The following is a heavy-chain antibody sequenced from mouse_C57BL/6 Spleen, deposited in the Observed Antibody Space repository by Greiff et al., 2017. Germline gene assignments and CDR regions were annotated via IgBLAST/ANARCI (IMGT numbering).Heavy chain of an antibody. V-gene: IGHV1-22*01. Sequence: EVQLQQSGPELVKPGASVKMSCKASGYTFTDYNMHWVKQSHGKSLEWIGYINPNNGGTSYNQKFKGKATLTVNKSSSTAYMELRSLTSEDSAVYYCARVTTAPAWFAYWGQGTLVTVSA. CDR2: INPNNGGT. CDR1: GYTFTDYN. D-gene: IGHD1-2*01. J-gene: IGHJ3*01. CDR3: ARVTTAPAWFAY.